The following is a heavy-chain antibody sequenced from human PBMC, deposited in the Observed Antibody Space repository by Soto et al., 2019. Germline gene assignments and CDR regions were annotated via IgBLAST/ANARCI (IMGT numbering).Heavy chain of an antibody. CDR2: IFAGGRT. J-gene: IGHJ3*02. CDR3: ARERIAAGGTHDAIDI. Sequence: GGSLGLSCAASGLSVSTNYMTWVRQAPGKGLEWASLIFAGGRTYYADSVKGRFTISRDNSKNTLYLQMNSLSAEDTGVYYCARERIAAGGTHDAIDIWGQGTMVTVSS. CDR1: GLSVSTNY. D-gene: IGHD6-13*01. V-gene: IGHV3-53*01.